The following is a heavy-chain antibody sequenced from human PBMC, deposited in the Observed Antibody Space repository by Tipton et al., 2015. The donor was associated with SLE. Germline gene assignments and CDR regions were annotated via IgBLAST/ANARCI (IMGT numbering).Heavy chain of an antibody. D-gene: IGHD3-10*01. CDR2: IYYSGST. Sequence: TLSLTCTVSGGSISSSSYYWGWIRQPPGKGLEWIGSIYYSGSTYYNPSLKSRVTISVDTSKNQSSLKLSSVTAADTAVYYCALSTRTAQGVPHYWGQGTLVTVSS. CDR3: ALSTRTAQGVPHY. V-gene: IGHV4-39*01. J-gene: IGHJ4*02. CDR1: GGSISSSSYY.